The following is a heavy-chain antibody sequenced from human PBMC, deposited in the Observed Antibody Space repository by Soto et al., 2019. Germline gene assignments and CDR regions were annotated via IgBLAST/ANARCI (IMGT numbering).Heavy chain of an antibody. V-gene: IGHV3-23*01. CDR1: GFTFSRDA. Sequence: ELQLLASGGGLVQPRGSLRLSCAASGFTFSRDAMSWVRQAPGKELQWVSSISGSGENIYYADSVKGRFTISRDNSKNTRYLQMNSLRAEDTALYCCARGHGIYSHFDYWGHGTLVTVSS. CDR3: ARGHGIYSHFDY. CDR2: ISGSGENI. D-gene: IGHD1-26*01. J-gene: IGHJ4*01.